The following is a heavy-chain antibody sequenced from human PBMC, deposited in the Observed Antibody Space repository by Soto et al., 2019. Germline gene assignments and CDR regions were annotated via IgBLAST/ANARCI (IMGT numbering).Heavy chain of an antibody. CDR1: GFTFSSYA. CDR2: ISYDGSNK. V-gene: IGHV3-30-3*01. Sequence: VQLVESGGGVVQPGRSLRLSCAASGFTFSSYAMHWVRQAPGKGLEWVAVISYDGSNKYYADSVKGRFTISRDNSKNTLYLQMNSLRAEDTAVYYCARGAGGSWGYWGQGTLVTVSS. CDR3: ARGAGGSWGY. D-gene: IGHD1-26*01. J-gene: IGHJ4*02.